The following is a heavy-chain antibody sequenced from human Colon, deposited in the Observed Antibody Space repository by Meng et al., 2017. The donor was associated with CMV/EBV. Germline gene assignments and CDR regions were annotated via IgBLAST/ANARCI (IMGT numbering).Heavy chain of an antibody. CDR2: INPTNGAT. Sequence: KASGYIFTDYYIHWVRPAPWQGLEWMGWINPTNGATNYEQKFQDRVTMTRDTSITTAYMELSRLRFDDTAVYYCARGFDFWRGSDFDSWGQGTLVTVSS. V-gene: IGHV1-2*02. CDR1: GYIFTDYY. CDR3: ARGFDFWRGSDFDS. J-gene: IGHJ4*02. D-gene: IGHD3-3*01.